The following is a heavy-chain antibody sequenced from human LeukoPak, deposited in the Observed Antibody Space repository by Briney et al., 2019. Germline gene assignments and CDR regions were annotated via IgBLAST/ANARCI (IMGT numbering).Heavy chain of an antibody. D-gene: IGHD6-19*01. CDR1: GFTFSNAW. V-gene: IGHV3-15*01. CDR2: IKSKTDGGTT. J-gene: IGHJ4*02. CDR3: TTLRRLRLWLVPSVVLNDY. Sequence: KPGGSLRLSCAASGFTFSNAWMSWVRQAPGKGLEWVGRIKSKTDGGTTDYAAPVKGRFTISRDDSKNTLYLQMNSLKTEDTAVYYCTTLRRLRLWLVPSVVLNDYSGQGTLVTVSS.